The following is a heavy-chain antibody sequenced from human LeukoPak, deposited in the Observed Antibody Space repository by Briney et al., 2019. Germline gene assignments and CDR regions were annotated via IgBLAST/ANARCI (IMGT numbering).Heavy chain of an antibody. D-gene: IGHD3-16*01. J-gene: IGHJ4*02. Sequence: GGSLRLSCAASGFTFSRYSMNWVRQPPGKGLEWVSSISASGSHIYYADSVKGRFSISRDSARNSVYVQMSSLRAEDTAVYYCARRRYDWGGDFANWGQGTLVTVSS. CDR2: ISASGSHI. CDR3: ARRRYDWGGDFAN. CDR1: GFTFSRYS. V-gene: IGHV3-21*01.